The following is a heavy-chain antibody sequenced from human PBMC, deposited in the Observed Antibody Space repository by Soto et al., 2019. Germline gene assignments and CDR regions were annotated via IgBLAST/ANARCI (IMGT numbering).Heavy chain of an antibody. CDR3: VRALVATNAFDY. V-gene: IGHV1-69*11. J-gene: IGHJ4*02. CDR1: GDTFSSYG. D-gene: IGHD5-12*01. CDR2: IIPILRTA. Sequence: QVQVEQSGAEVKKPGSSVKVSCKASGDTFSSYGFTWVRQAPGQGLEWMGGIIPILRTANYAQKFQGRVTITADESTSTAYMEVCSLRSEDTAVYYCVRALVATNAFDYWGQGILVTVSS.